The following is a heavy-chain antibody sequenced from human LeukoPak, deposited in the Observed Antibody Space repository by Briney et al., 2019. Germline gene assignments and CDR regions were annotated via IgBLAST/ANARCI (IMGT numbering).Heavy chain of an antibody. D-gene: IGHD3-16*01. Sequence: GGSLRLSCAASGFTFSSYGMHWVRQAPGKGLEWVAFIRYDGSNKYYADSVKGRFTISRDNSKNTLYLQMNSLRAEDTAVYYCAKGYDYVWGSCVYWGQGTLVAVSS. J-gene: IGHJ4*02. V-gene: IGHV3-30*02. CDR3: AKGYDYVWGSCVY. CDR1: GFTFSSYG. CDR2: IRYDGSNK.